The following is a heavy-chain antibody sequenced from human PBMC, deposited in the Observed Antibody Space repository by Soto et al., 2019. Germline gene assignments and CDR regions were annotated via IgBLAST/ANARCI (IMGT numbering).Heavy chain of an antibody. CDR3: ARTQCSSTRCYVGSWDY. Sequence: GASVKVSFKASGYTFTGYYMHWVRQAPGQGLEWMGWIDPNSGGTNYAQKFQGWVTMTRDTSISTGYMELSRLRSDDTAVYYCARTQCSSTRCYVGSWDYWGQGTLVTVSS. CDR1: GYTFTGYY. V-gene: IGHV1-2*04. CDR2: IDPNSGGT. D-gene: IGHD2-2*01. J-gene: IGHJ4*02.